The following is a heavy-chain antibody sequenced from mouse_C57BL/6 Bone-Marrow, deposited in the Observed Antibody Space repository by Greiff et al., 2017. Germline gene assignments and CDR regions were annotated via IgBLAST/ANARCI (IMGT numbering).Heavy chain of an antibody. Sequence: VQLQQSGAELVRPGASVKLSCTASGFNIKDDYIHWVKQRPEQGLEWIGWIDPEIGDTEYASKFKGKATITSDTSSNTAYLQRSSLTSEDTAVYYCASFDGNYFDFWGQGTPLTVAS. CDR1: GFNIKDDY. V-gene: IGHV14-4*01. CDR2: IDPEIGDT. D-gene: IGHD2-3*01. CDR3: ASFDGNYFDF. J-gene: IGHJ2*01.